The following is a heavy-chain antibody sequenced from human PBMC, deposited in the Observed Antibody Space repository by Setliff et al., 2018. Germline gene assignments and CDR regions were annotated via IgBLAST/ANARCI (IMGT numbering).Heavy chain of an antibody. CDR1: GYTLTNYY. Sequence: ASVKVSCKASGYTLTNYYMHWVRQAPGQGLEWMGIINPSGGLTRYAQRFQGRVTMTRDTSTSTVYMEVSSLRSEDTAVYYCARDRYYNSWSGTSITAPHDAFDIWGQGTMDTVSS. V-gene: IGHV1-46*03. D-gene: IGHD3-3*01. J-gene: IGHJ3*02. CDR3: ARDRYYNSWSGTSITAPHDAFDI. CDR2: INPSGGLT.